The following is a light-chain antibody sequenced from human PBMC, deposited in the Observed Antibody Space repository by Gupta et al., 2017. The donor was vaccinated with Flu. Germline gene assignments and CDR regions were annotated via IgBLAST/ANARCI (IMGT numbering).Light chain of an antibody. V-gene: IGKV1-9*01. J-gene: IGKJ5*01. CDR1: QGISSY. Sequence: PAFLSATVGDRVTITCRASQGISSYLAWYQQKPGKAPKLLIYAASTLQSGVPSRFSGSGSGTEFTLTISSLQAEDVATYYCQQLNSLPFTFGQGTRLEIK. CDR2: AAS. CDR3: QQLNSLPFT.